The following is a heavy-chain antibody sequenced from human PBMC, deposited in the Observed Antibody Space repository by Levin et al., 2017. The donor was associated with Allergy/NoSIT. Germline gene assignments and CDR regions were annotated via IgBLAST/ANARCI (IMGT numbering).Heavy chain of an antibody. CDR3: ARGAYGDYVRNFDI. CDR2: INHSGST. V-gene: IGHV4-34*01. D-gene: IGHD4-17*01. J-gene: IGHJ3*02. Sequence: SETLSLTCAVYGGSFSGYYWSWIRQPPGKGLEWIGEINHSGSTNSNPSLTSRVTISVDTSKNRFSLKLSSVTAADTAVYYGARGAYGDYVRNFDIWGQGTMVTVSS. CDR1: GGSFSGYY.